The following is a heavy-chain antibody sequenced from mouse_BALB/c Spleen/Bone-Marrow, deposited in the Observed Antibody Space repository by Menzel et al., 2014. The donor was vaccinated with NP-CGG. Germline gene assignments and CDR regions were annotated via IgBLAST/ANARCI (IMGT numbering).Heavy chain of an antibody. Sequence: EVKLVESGGGLVQPGGSLKLSCAASGFDFSRYWMSWVRQAPGKGLEWIGEINPDSTTIYYTPSLKDKFIISRDNAKNTLYLQMSKVRSEDTALYYCARRGYYAMDYWGQGTPVTVSS. CDR1: GFDFSRYW. J-gene: IGHJ4*01. CDR2: INPDSTTI. CDR3: ARRGYYAMDY. V-gene: IGHV4-1*02.